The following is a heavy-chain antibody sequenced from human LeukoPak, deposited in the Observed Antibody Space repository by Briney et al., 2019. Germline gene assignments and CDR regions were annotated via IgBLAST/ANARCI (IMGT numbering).Heavy chain of an antibody. V-gene: IGHV3-9*01. J-gene: IGHJ6*03. D-gene: IGHD2-21*01. CDR3: VKDVFSYYYYWDL. Sequence: PGRSLILFCAAYGFSFDDYSMHWVRQAPGEGREWVSCISLYCGSIRYADSVKGRFTISRDNAQNFLYLQMNSLRAQDTVLYYWVKDVFSYYYYWDLWAKGNTLTLSS. CDR2: ISLYCGSI. CDR1: GFSFDDYS.